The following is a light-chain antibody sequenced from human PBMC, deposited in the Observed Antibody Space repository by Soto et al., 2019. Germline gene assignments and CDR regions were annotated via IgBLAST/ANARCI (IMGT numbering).Light chain of an antibody. J-gene: IGLJ1*01. V-gene: IGLV1-51*01. Sequence: QCLLTQPPSVPAAPGRKVTISCSGSSSNIGNNYVSWYQQLPGTAPKLLIYDNNKRPSGIPDRFSGSKSGTSATLGITGLQTGDEADYYCGTWDSSLSAHYVFGTGTKVTV. CDR3: GTWDSSLSAHYV. CDR1: SSNIGNNY. CDR2: DNN.